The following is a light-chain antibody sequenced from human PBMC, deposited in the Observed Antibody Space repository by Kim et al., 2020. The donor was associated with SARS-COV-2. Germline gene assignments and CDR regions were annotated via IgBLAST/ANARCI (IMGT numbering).Light chain of an antibody. CDR1: SIRSYH. CDR3: NSRNSNNNVV. J-gene: IGLJ2*01. V-gene: IGLV3-19*01. CDR2: GKN. Sequence: DLGHTVRSRCKGDSIRSYHATWYRQKPGQAPILVIYGKNNRPSGIQDRFSGSSSGNTASLTITGTQAGDEADYYCNSRNSNNNVVFGGGTQLTVL.